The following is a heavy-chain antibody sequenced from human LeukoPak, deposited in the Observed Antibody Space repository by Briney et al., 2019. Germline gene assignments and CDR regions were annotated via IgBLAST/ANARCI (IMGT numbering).Heavy chain of an antibody. CDR2: INPHSGGT. D-gene: IGHD2/OR15-2a*01. V-gene: IGHV1-2*02. J-gene: IGHJ4*02. CDR1: GYSFTGYY. Sequence: ASVKVSCKASGYSFTGYYMHWVRQAPGRGPEWMGWINPHSGGTDYAQKFQGRVAMTRDTSVSTAYMELSRLKSDDTAVYYCATSGPVFLPVSPLLDFWGQGTLVTVSS. CDR3: ATSGPVFLPVSPLLDF.